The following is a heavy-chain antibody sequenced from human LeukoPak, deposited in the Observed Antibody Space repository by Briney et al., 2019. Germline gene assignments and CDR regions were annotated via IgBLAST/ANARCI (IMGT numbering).Heavy chain of an antibody. Sequence: AGGSLRLSCAASGFTFTNYAMNWVRQAPGKGLEGVSAISGSGGGSSYADSVRGRFTISRDNSNNMLYLQMNSLRAEDTAVYYCAKPLRDAGSFNYPYFDFWGQGTLVTVSS. D-gene: IGHD5-24*01. CDR2: ISGSGGGS. CDR3: AKPLRDAGSFNYPYFDF. J-gene: IGHJ4*02. V-gene: IGHV3-23*01. CDR1: GFTFTNYA.